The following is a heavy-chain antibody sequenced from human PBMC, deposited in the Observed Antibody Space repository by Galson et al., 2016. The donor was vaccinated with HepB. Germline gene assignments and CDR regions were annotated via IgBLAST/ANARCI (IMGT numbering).Heavy chain of an antibody. D-gene: IGHD3-3*01. CDR1: GFTFNTYY. CDR3: AREPFTGVSVLLFDY. CDR2: ISSDGNHK. Sequence: SLRLSCAGSGFTFNTYYIHWVRQTPGKGLEWVTVISSDGNHKYYADSVKGRVSISRDNSRNTVFLHINSLTAEDTAVYYCAREPFTGVSVLLFDYWGQGTLVTVSS. V-gene: IGHV3-30-3*01. J-gene: IGHJ4*02.